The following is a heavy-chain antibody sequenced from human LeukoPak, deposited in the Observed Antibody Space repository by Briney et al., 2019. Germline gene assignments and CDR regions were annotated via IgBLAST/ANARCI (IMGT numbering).Heavy chain of an antibody. CDR1: GFSFSDYY. CDR2: ISTSGTTM. J-gene: IGHJ6*04. CDR3: AELGITMIGGV. Sequence: PGGSLRLSCAASGFSFSDYYMTWIRQAPGKGLEWVSHISTSGTTMYYADSVKGRFTISRDNAKNSLYLQMNSLRAEDTAVYYCAELGITMIGGVWGKGTTVTISS. D-gene: IGHD3-10*02. V-gene: IGHV3-11*04.